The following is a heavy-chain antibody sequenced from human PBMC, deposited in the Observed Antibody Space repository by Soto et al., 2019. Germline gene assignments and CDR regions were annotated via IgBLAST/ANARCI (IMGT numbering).Heavy chain of an antibody. J-gene: IGHJ1*01. Sequence: QVQLVQSGAEVKEPGSSVKVSCKVSGDTFTSYSINWVRQAPGQGLEWMGGIIPIFGTPTYALKFQGRVTITADDSTSTAYMELSSLSSDDTAVYYCAREVPLVSMVGPFWGQGTLVTVSS. V-gene: IGHV1-69*01. D-gene: IGHD2-8*01. CDR2: IIPIFGTP. CDR3: AREVPLVSMVGPF. CDR1: GDTFTSYS.